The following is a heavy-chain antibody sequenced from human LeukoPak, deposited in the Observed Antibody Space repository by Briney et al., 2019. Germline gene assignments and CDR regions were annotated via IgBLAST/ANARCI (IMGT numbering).Heavy chain of an antibody. J-gene: IGHJ5*02. V-gene: IGHV1-18*01. CDR1: GYTFTSYG. D-gene: IGHD4-17*01. CDR2: ISAYNGNT. Sequence: ASVKVSRKASGYTFTSYGISWVRQAPGQGLEWMGWISAYNGNTNYAQKLQGRVTMTRDMSTSTVYMELSSLRSEDTAVYYCARAYYGDSNWFDPWGQGTLVTVSS. CDR3: ARAYYGDSNWFDP.